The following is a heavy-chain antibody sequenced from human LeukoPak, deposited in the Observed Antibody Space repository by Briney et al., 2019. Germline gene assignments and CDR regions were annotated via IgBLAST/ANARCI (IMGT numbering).Heavy chain of an antibody. CDR3: ARGSNAVAGTTYYYYYMDV. Sequence: PERSLRLSCAASGFTFRHYAVHWVRQAPGKGLEWVAVISYDGSNKYYADSVKGRFTISRDNSKNTLYLQMDSLRAEDTAVYYCARGSNAVAGTTYYYYYMDVWGKGTTVTVSS. J-gene: IGHJ6*03. CDR1: GFTFRHYA. CDR2: ISYDGSNK. D-gene: IGHD6-19*01. V-gene: IGHV3-30*01.